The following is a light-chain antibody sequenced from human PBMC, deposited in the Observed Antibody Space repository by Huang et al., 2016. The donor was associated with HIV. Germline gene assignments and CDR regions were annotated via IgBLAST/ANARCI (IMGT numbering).Light chain of an antibody. J-gene: IGKJ3*01. CDR1: QSLLHSNGYNY. V-gene: IGKV2-28*01. CDR3: MQVLQTPPT. Sequence: DIVMTQSPLSLPVTPGELVSISCRSSQSLLHSNGYNYLDWYLQKSGQSPQLLIYLGSNRASGVPDRFSGSGSGTDFTLKISRVEAEDVGVYYCMQVLQTPPTFGPGTKVDIK. CDR2: LGS.